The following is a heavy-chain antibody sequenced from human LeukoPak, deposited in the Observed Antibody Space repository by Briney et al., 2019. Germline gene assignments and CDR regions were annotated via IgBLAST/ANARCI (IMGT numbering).Heavy chain of an antibody. V-gene: IGHV3-74*01. CDR3: ARDHVYGGADY. D-gene: IGHD5/OR15-5a*01. J-gene: IGHJ4*02. Sequence: GGSLRLSCAASGFTISSHWMHWVRQVPGKGLMCVSRINIDGSSTSYADSVKGRFTISRDNAKNTLYLQMNSLRVEDTAVYYCARDHVYGGADYWGQGTLVTVSS. CDR1: GFTISSHW. CDR2: INIDGSST.